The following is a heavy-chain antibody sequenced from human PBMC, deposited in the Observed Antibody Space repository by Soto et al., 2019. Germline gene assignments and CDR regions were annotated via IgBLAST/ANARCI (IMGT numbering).Heavy chain of an antibody. Sequence: QVQLVQSGAEVKKPGSSVKVSCKASGGTFGSYAISWVRQAPGQGLEWMGGIIPIPGTANYAQKFQGRVMIAAEESTSTAYMELSSVRSEDTAVYYCARTQGSSTSLEIYYYYYYGMDVWGQGTTVTVSS. J-gene: IGHJ6*02. CDR2: IIPIPGTA. V-gene: IGHV1-69*01. CDR1: GGTFGSYA. D-gene: IGHD2-2*01. CDR3: ARTQGSSTSLEIYYYYYYGMDV.